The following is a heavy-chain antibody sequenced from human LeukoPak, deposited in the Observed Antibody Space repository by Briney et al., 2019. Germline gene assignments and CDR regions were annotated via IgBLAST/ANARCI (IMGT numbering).Heavy chain of an antibody. J-gene: IGHJ4*02. Sequence: PGGSLRLSCAASGFTFSTYTMVWVRQAPGKGLEWVSSISSSSSYIFNADSVKGRFTISRDNSKNTLYLQMNSLRPEDTAVYYCAGHFGAWHYFDYWGQGTLVTVSS. D-gene: IGHD3-3*01. CDR2: ISSSSSYI. V-gene: IGHV3-21*01. CDR3: AGHFGAWHYFDY. CDR1: GFTFSTYT.